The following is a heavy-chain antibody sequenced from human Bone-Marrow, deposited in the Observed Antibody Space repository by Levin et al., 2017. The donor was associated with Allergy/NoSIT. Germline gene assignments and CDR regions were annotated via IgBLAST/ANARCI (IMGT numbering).Heavy chain of an antibody. V-gene: IGHV1-2*02. CDR3: ARSPGTSAGAERSGFSLDS. CDR1: GYIFTDSY. D-gene: IGHD3-3*01. J-gene: IGHJ5*02. CDR2: MNPTTGGA. Sequence: ASVKVSCKASGYIFTDSYIQWVRRAPGQGLEWMGWMNPTTGGANVAQKFQGRVIMTRDTSRSTAYMEVSSLRSDDTALYFCARSPGTSAGAERSGFSLDSWGQATLVTVS.